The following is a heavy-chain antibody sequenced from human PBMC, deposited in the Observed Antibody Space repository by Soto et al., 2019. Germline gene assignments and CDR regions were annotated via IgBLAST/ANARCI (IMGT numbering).Heavy chain of an antibody. D-gene: IGHD4-17*01. Sequence: QVQLVASGGGVVQPGTSLRLSCEASGFTFSDHAMHWVRQAPGKGLEWVAVVWFDGGNKFYTDSVKGRFTISRDNSKNTLFLQMNSLRVVDTAVYYWARAPAGDYTLYHYYTMDVWGQGTPVTVSS. CDR3: ARAPAGDYTLYHYYTMDV. J-gene: IGHJ6*02. CDR2: VWFDGGNK. CDR1: GFTFSDHA. V-gene: IGHV3-33*01.